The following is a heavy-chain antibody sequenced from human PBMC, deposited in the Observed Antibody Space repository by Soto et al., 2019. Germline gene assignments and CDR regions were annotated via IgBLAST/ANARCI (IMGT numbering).Heavy chain of an antibody. D-gene: IGHD3-10*01. CDR3: TRLTCYGSGRGDTNDY. CDR2: IRRKTNSYAT. V-gene: IGHV3-73*01. Sequence: EVQLVESGGGLVQPGGSLKLSCAASGFTFSGSAMHWVRQASGKGLEWVGRIRRKTNSYATAYAASVKVRFTISRDDSKNMAYLHMNSLKTEDTAVYYCTRLTCYGSGRGDTNDYWGQGTLVTVSS. J-gene: IGHJ4*02. CDR1: GFTFSGSA.